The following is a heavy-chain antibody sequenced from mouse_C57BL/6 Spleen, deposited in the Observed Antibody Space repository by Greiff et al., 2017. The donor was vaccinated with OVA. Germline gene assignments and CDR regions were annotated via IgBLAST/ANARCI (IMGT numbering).Heavy chain of an antibody. D-gene: IGHD2-1*01. V-gene: IGHV5-4*01. CDR1: GFTFSSYA. CDR3: ARDRDGNPFAY. CDR2: ISDGGSYT. Sequence: EVKLMESGGGLVKPGGSLKLSCAASGFTFSSYAMSWVRQTPEKRLEWVATISDGGSYTYYPDNVKGRFTISRDNAKNNLYLQMSHLKSEDTAMDYCARDRDGNPFAYWGQGTLVTVSA. J-gene: IGHJ3*01.